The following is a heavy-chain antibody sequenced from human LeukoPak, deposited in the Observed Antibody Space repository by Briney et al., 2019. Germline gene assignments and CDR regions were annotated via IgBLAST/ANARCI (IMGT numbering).Heavy chain of an antibody. Sequence: GESLKISCKGSGYSFTSYWISWVRQMPGKGLEWMGRIDPSDSYTNYSPSFQGHVTTSADKSISTAYLQWSSLKASDTAMYYCAVIAAAGTGPFDYWGQGTLVTVSS. D-gene: IGHD6-13*01. V-gene: IGHV5-10-1*01. CDR3: AVIAAAGTGPFDY. CDR2: IDPSDSYT. J-gene: IGHJ4*02. CDR1: GYSFTSYW.